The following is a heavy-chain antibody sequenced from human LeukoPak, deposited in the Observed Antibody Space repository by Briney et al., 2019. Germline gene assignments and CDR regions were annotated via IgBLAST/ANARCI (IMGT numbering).Heavy chain of an antibody. D-gene: IGHD3-3*01. Sequence: SQTLSLTCAVSGGSISSGGYSWSWIRQPPGRGLEWIGYIYHSGSTYYNPSLKSRVTISVDRSKNQFSLKLSSVTAADTAVYYCARLPRYREWYFDYWGQGTLVTVSS. CDR3: ARLPRYREWYFDY. V-gene: IGHV4-30-2*01. J-gene: IGHJ4*02. CDR2: IYHSGST. CDR1: GGSISSGGYS.